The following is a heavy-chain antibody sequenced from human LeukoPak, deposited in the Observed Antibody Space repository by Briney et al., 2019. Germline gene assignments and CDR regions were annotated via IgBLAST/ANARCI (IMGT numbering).Heavy chain of an antibody. Sequence: VASVKVSCKASGGTFSSYAMSWVRQAPGQGLEWMGGIIPIFGTANYAQKFQGRVTITADESTSTAYMELSSLRSEDTAVYYCARYSQGVSYSDYWGQGTLVTVSS. J-gene: IGHJ4*02. CDR1: GGTFSSYA. D-gene: IGHD5-18*01. V-gene: IGHV1-69*13. CDR2: IIPIFGTA. CDR3: ARYSQGVSYSDY.